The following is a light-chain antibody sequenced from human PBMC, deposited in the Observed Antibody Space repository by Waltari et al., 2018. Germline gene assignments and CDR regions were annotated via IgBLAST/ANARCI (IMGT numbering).Light chain of an antibody. J-gene: IGLJ3*02. CDR3: QALGTGAWV. CDR1: ILGNKY. V-gene: IGLV3-1*01. Sequence: SYELTQPPSVSVSPGQTASLTCSGNILGNKYASWYQQKPVQSPLLVIYQDTKRPSGIPERFSGSKSANAATLTITGTQAMDEADYYCQALGTGAWVFGGGTKLTVL. CDR2: QDT.